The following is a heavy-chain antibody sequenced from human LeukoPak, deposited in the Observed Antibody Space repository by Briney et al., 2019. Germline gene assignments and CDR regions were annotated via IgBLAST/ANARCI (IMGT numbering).Heavy chain of an antibody. D-gene: IGHD5-12*01. Sequence: PGGSLRLSCAASGITFSLAWMSWVRQAPGKGLEWVGRIKGKADGGTTDYAAPVKGRFTISRDDSKNTLYLQMNSLKTEDTAVYYCITDGYREVATIGYWYFHLWGRGTLVTVSS. CDR3: ITDGYREVATIGYWYFHL. J-gene: IGHJ2*01. CDR1: GITFSLAW. CDR2: IKGKADGGTT. V-gene: IGHV3-15*01.